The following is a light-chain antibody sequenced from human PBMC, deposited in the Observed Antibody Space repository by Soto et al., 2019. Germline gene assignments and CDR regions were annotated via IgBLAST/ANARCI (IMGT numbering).Light chain of an antibody. Sequence: DIPMTQSPSTLSASVGDRVTISCRASQSISSWLAWYQQKPGKAPKLLIYKASSLESGVPSRFSGSGSGTEFTLTISSLQPDDFATYYCQQYHSYPLTFGGGTKVEIK. CDR3: QQYHSYPLT. V-gene: IGKV1-5*03. CDR2: KAS. J-gene: IGKJ4*01. CDR1: QSISSW.